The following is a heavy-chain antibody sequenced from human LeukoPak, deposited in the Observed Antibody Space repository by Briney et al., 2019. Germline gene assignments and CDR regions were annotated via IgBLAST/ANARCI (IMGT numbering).Heavy chain of an antibody. CDR3: ARVISGGYGLDY. CDR1: GFTFSDYH. Sequence: GSLRLSCAASGFTFSDYHMSWIRQAPGKGLEWVSYISRTGNTIYYADSVKGRFTVSRDNAKDSLYLQMNSLRVDDTAVYYCARVISGGYGLDYWGQGTLVTVSS. D-gene: IGHD3-16*01. J-gene: IGHJ4*02. CDR2: ISRTGNTI. V-gene: IGHV3-11*01.